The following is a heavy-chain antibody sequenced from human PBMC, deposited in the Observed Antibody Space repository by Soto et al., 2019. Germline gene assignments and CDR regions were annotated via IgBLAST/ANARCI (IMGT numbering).Heavy chain of an antibody. CDR3: ARGRRDGDNAFDI. D-gene: IGHD7-27*01. CDR1: GGTFSSYA. J-gene: IGHJ3*02. V-gene: IGHV1-69*12. Sequence: QVQLVQSGAEVKKPGSSVKVSCKASGGTFSSYAISWVRQAPGQGLEWMGGIIPIFGTANSAQKFQGRDTINADESTSTAYMELSSLRSEDTAVYYCARGRRDGDNAFDIWGQGTMVTVSS. CDR2: IIPIFGTA.